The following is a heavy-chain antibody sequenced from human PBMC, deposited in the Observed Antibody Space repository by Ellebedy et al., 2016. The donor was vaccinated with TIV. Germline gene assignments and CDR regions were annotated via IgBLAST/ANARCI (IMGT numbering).Heavy chain of an antibody. V-gene: IGHV3-9*01. D-gene: IGHD2-2*03. Sequence: SLKISCAASGFTFDDYAMHWVRQAPGKGLEWVSGINWNGGDIGYADSVKGRFTISRDNAKNSLYLQMNSLRTEDTALYYCAKAGYCVSSGCRASFDYWGQGILVTVSS. CDR3: AKAGYCVSSGCRASFDY. CDR1: GFTFDDYA. J-gene: IGHJ4*02. CDR2: INWNGGDI.